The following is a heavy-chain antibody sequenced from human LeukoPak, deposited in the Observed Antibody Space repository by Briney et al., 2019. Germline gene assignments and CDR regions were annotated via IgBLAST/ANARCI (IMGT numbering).Heavy chain of an antibody. CDR3: ARVLLSGSYSFNY. CDR1: GGSISSYY. Sequence: SSETLSLTCTVSGGSISSYYWSWIRQPAGKGLEWIGSIYYSGSTYYNPSLKSRVTISVDTSKNQFSLKLSSVTAADTAVYYCARVLLSGSYSFNYWGQGTLVTVSS. V-gene: IGHV4-59*05. D-gene: IGHD1-26*01. CDR2: IYYSGST. J-gene: IGHJ4*02.